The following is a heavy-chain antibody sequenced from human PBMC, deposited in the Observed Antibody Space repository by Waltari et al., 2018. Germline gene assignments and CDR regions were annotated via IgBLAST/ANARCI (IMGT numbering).Heavy chain of an antibody. CDR3: VLYSSSFLGDC. Sequence: EVQLVESGGDLVQPGGSLRLSCTASGFIFSSYWMHWVRQAPGKGLVSVAHINLEGSIPNYADAVKGRFTISRYNARNTLFLQMNSLRAEDTAIYYCVLYSSSFLGDCWGQGTLVTVSS. J-gene: IGHJ4*02. V-gene: IGHV3-74*01. D-gene: IGHD6-13*01. CDR2: INLEGSIP. CDR1: GFIFSSYW.